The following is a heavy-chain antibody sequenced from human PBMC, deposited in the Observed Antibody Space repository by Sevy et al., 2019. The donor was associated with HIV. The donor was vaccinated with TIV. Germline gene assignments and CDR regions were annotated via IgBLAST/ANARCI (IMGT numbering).Heavy chain of an antibody. Sequence: ASVKVSCKASGYSFSDSGYYVHWVRQAPGQGLEWMGWINPKSGATKYAQKFQGRVTMTRDTSVSTANMELTRLTSDETAVYYCARESYDFWTGPVDYDYGMDVWGQGTTVTVSS. CDR1: GYSFSDSGYY. D-gene: IGHD3-3*01. J-gene: IGHJ6*02. V-gene: IGHV1-2*02. CDR2: INPKSGAT. CDR3: ARESYDFWTGPVDYDYGMDV.